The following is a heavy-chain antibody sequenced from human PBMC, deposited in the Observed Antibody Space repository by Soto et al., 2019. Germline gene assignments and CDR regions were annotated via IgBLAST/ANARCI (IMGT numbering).Heavy chain of an antibody. V-gene: IGHV4-4*02. Sequence: SETLSLTCAVSSGSISSSNWWSWVRQPPGKGLEWIGEIYHSGSTNYNPSLKSRVTISVDKSKNQFSLKLSSVTAADTAVYYCATGYSSGWPYYFDYWGQGTLVTVSS. CDR1: SGSISSSNW. D-gene: IGHD6-19*01. J-gene: IGHJ4*02. CDR3: ATGYSSGWPYYFDY. CDR2: IYHSGST.